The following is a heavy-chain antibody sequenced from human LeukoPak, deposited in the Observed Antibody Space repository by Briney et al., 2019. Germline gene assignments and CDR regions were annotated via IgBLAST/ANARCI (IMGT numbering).Heavy chain of an antibody. Sequence: PGRSLRLSCAASGSTFSSYGMHWVRQAPGKGLEWVAVISYDGSNKYYADSVKGRFTISRDNSKNTLYLQMNSLRAENTAVYYCATLNNFGEFSYFDYWGQGTLVTVSS. D-gene: IGHD3-10*01. J-gene: IGHJ4*02. CDR2: ISYDGSNK. CDR1: GSTFSSYG. CDR3: ATLNNFGEFSYFDY. V-gene: IGHV3-30*03.